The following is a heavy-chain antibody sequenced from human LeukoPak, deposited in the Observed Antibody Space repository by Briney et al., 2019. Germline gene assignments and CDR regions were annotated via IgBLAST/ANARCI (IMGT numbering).Heavy chain of an antibody. CDR3: ARLTGTTGFDY. D-gene: IGHD1-1*01. Sequence: GGSLRLSCAASGFTFSSYSMNWVRQAPGKRLEWVSSISSSSSYIYYADSVKGRFSISRDNAKNSLYLQLNSLRADDTAVYYCARLTGTTGFDYWSQGTLVTVTS. J-gene: IGHJ4*02. CDR1: GFTFSSYS. V-gene: IGHV3-21*01. CDR2: ISSSSSYI.